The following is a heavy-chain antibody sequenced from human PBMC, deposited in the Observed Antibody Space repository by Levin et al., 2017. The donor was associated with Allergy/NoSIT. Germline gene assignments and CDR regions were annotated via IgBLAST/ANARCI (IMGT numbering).Heavy chain of an antibody. CDR1: GFTFSSYG. J-gene: IGHJ4*02. D-gene: IGHD3-3*01. CDR2: ISYDGSNK. CDR3: AKGRGHIEFGVVSDLWY. Sequence: GGSLRLSCAASGFTFSSYGMHWVRQAPGKGLEWVAVISYDGSNKYYADSVKGRFTISRDNSKNTLYLQMNSLRAEDTAVYYCAKGRGHIEFGVVSDLWYWGQGTLVTVSS. V-gene: IGHV3-30*18.